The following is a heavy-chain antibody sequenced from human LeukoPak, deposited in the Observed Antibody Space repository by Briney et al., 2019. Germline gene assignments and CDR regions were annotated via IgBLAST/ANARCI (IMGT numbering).Heavy chain of an antibody. Sequence: ASVKVSCKASGYTFTGQYMHWVRQAPGQGLEWMGRINPNSGGTNYAQNFQGRVTMTRDTSINTAYMELRWLRSDDTAVYYCARDPGGTWGFDYWGQGALVTVSS. CDR2: INPNSGGT. CDR1: GYTFTGQY. V-gene: IGHV1-2*06. CDR3: ARDPGGTWGFDY. J-gene: IGHJ4*02. D-gene: IGHD7-27*01.